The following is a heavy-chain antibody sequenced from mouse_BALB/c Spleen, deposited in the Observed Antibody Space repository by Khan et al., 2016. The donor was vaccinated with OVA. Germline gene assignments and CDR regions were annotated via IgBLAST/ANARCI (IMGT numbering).Heavy chain of an antibody. CDR1: GYTFTDFT. V-gene: IGHV1S137*01. Sequence: QVQLQQSGAELVRPGVSVKISCKGSGYTFTDFTMHWVKQSHAMSLEWIGVISTYYGDANYNQKFKDKATMTVDKSSNTAYMDLARLTSEDSAICYWARGGGGDRFLYWGQGTLVTVSA. J-gene: IGHJ3*01. CDR3: ARGGGGDRFLY. CDR2: ISTYYGDA.